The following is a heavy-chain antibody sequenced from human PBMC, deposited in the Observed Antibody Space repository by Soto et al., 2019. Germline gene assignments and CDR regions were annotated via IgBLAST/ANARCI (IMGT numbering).Heavy chain of an antibody. V-gene: IGHV5-51*01. D-gene: IGHD6-13*01. Sequence: PGESLKISCQCSGYTFSNFWIGWVRQLPGKGLEWMGIIYPGDHETRYSPSFHGKVTISDDKSINTAYLQWNSLEASDTAFYFCARSPRSRTYSDYWGQGAMVAVYS. CDR1: GYTFSNFW. CDR3: ARSPRSRTYSDY. J-gene: IGHJ4*02. CDR2: IYPGDHET.